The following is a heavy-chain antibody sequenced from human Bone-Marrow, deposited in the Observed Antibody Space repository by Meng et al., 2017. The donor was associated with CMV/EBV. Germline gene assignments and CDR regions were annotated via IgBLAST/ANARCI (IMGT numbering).Heavy chain of an antibody. D-gene: IGHD3-10*01. CDR1: GFTFSSYA. V-gene: IGHV3-23*01. CDR2: ISGSGGST. Sequence: GFTFSSYAMSWVRQAPGKGLEWVSAISGSGGSTYYADSVKGRFTISRDNSKNTLYLQMNSLRAEDTAVYYCAKESSGPLLWFGELSHYWGQGTLVTVSS. CDR3: AKESSGPLLWFGELSHY. J-gene: IGHJ4*02.